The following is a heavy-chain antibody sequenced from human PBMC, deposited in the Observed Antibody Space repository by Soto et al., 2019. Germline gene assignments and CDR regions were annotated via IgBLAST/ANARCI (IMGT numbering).Heavy chain of an antibody. CDR3: ARAFSPPYYSDNSGFFHIDY. V-gene: IGHV3-21*01. Sequence: GGSLRLSCAASGFTFSSYSMNWVRQSPGRGLEWVSSISSGSTYLHYADSLKGRFTISRDNAQNSVFLQMNSLRDEDTAVYYCARAFSPPYYSDNSGFFHIDYWGRGTLVTVS. CDR2: ISSGSTYL. D-gene: IGHD3-22*01. J-gene: IGHJ4*02. CDR1: GFTFSSYS.